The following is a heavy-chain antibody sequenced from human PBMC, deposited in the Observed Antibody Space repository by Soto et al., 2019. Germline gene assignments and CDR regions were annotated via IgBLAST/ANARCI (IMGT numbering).Heavy chain of an antibody. Sequence: GGSLRLSCAASGFTFSSYAMSWVRQAPGKGLEWVSAISGSGGSTYYADSVKGRFTISRDNSKNTLYLQMNSLRAEDTAVYYCAKRNVGDKSSIGASDYWGQGTLVTVSS. CDR3: AKRNVGDKSSIGASDY. D-gene: IGHD3-10*02. V-gene: IGHV3-23*01. CDR1: GFTFSSYA. J-gene: IGHJ4*02. CDR2: ISGSGGST.